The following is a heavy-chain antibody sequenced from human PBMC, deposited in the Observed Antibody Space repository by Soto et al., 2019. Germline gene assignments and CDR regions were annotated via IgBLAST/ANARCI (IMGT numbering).Heavy chain of an antibody. V-gene: IGHV4-4*02. J-gene: IGHJ6*01. CDR1: GGSISSSNW. Sequence: PSETLSITCAVSGGSISSSNWWSWVRQPPGKGLEWIGEIYHSGSTNYNPSLKSRVTISVDKSKNQFSLKLSSVTAADTAVYYCARDGQRAYYDFWRGYYPARRYHNGMDV. D-gene: IGHD3-3*01. CDR2: IYHSGST. CDR3: ARDGQRAYYDFWRGYYPARRYHNGMDV.